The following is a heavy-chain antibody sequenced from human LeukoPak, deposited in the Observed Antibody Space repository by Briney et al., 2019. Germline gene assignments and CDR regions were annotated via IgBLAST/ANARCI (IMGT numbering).Heavy chain of an antibody. V-gene: IGHV4-59*12. Sequence: PSETLSLTCTVSGGSISSYYWSWIRQPPGKGLEWIGYIYYSGTTNYNPSLKSRVTISVDTSKNQFSLKLSSVTAADTAVYYCARVEALRYFDYWGRGTLVTVSS. D-gene: IGHD4/OR15-4a*01. CDR1: GGSISSYY. CDR2: IYYSGTT. J-gene: IGHJ4*02. CDR3: ARVEALRYFDY.